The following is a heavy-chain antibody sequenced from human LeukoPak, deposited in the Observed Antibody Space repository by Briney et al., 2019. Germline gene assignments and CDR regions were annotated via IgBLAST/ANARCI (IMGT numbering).Heavy chain of an antibody. CDR2: IYYSGST. CDR1: GGSISSYY. Sequence: PSETLSLTCTVSGGSISSYYWSWIRQPPGKGLEWIGYIYYSGSTNYNPSLKSRVTISVDTSKNQFSLKLSSVTAADTAVYYCARHRDYYDSSGEDWGQGTLVTVSS. CDR3: ARHRDYYDSSGED. D-gene: IGHD3-22*01. V-gene: IGHV4-59*08. J-gene: IGHJ4*02.